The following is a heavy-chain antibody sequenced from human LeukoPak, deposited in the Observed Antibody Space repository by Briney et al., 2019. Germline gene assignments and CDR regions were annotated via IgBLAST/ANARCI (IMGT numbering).Heavy chain of an antibody. Sequence: ASVKVSCKASGYTFTSYGISWVRQAPGQGLEWMGWISAYNGNTNYAQKLQGRVTMTTGTSTSTAYMELRSLRSDDTAVYYCARDAPGDYVWGSYRYSDYWGQGTLVTVSS. CDR2: ISAYNGNT. CDR3: ARDAPGDYVWGSYRYSDY. V-gene: IGHV1-18*01. D-gene: IGHD3-16*02. J-gene: IGHJ4*02. CDR1: GYTFTSYG.